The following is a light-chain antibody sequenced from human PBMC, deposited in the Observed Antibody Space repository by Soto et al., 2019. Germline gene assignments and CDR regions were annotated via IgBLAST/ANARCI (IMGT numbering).Light chain of an antibody. J-gene: IGKJ5*01. CDR1: QGISSY. Sequence: DIQLTQSPSFLSASVGDRVTIACRASQGISSYLNWYQQKPGKAPKLLIYAASSLQSGVPSRFSGSGSGTDFTLTIRRLEPEDFAVYYCQKYNNWPPINVGKGKRLAIK. CDR3: QKYNNWPPIN. V-gene: IGKV1-39*02. CDR2: AAS.